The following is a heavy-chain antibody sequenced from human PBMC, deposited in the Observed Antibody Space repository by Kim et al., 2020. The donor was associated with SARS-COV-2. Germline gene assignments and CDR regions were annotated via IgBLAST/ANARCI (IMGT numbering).Heavy chain of an antibody. Sequence: ASVKVSCKASGYTFTSYGISWVRQAPGQGLEWMGWISAYNGNTNYAQKLQGRVTMTTDTSTSTAYMELRSLRSDDTAVYYCARKFYYDSSGYGSNFDYWGQGTLVTVSS. CDR1: GYTFTSYG. CDR3: ARKFYYDSSGYGSNFDY. CDR2: ISAYNGNT. D-gene: IGHD3-22*01. J-gene: IGHJ4*02. V-gene: IGHV1-18*01.